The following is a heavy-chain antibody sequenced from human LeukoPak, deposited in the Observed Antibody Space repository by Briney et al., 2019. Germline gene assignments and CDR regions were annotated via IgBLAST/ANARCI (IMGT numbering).Heavy chain of an antibody. Sequence: TSETLSLTCTVSGGSISSYYWSWIRQPAGKGLEWIGRIYTSGSTNYTPSLKSRVTMSVDTSKNQFSLKLSSVTAADTAVYYCARASLYSSGWEIDYWGQGTLVTVSS. V-gene: IGHV4-4*07. CDR3: ARASLYSSGWEIDY. D-gene: IGHD6-19*01. CDR1: GGSISSYY. CDR2: IYTSGST. J-gene: IGHJ4*02.